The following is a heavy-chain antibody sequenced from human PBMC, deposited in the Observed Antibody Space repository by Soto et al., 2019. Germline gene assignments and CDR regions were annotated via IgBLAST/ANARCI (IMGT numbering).Heavy chain of an antibody. CDR2: ISYDGNNK. Sequence: GGSLRLCCAASGVTYSTYTMHWVRQAPGKGLEWVAVISYDGNNKFYADSVKGRFTISRDNAKNSLYLQMNSLRAEDTAVYYCARVGQGIAAAGYWGQGTLVTVSS. CDR1: GVTYSTYT. V-gene: IGHV3-30-3*01. D-gene: IGHD6-13*01. CDR3: ARVGQGIAAAGY. J-gene: IGHJ4*02.